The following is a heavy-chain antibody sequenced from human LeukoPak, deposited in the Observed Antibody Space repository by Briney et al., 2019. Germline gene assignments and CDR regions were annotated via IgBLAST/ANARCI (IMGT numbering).Heavy chain of an antibody. D-gene: IGHD7-27*01. CDR2: IWFDGSNK. J-gene: IGHJ4*02. CDR3: ARDRDWGCSYYSY. Sequence: GRSLRLSCAASGFTFSSYGMHWVRQAPGKGLEWVAVIWFDGSNKYYADSVKGRFTISRDNSKNTLYLQMNSLRAEDTAVYYCARDRDWGCSYYSYWGQGTLVTVSS. CDR1: GFTFSSYG. V-gene: IGHV3-33*01.